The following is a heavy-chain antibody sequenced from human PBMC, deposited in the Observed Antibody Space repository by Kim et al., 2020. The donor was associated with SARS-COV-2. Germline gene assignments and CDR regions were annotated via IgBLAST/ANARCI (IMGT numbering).Heavy chain of an antibody. D-gene: IGHD3-9*01. Sequence: GKGRFTIPRDKSKNTLYLQMNSLRAEDKAVYYCARESLTGYYYRSYYFDYWGQGTLVTVSS. CDR3: ARESLTGYYYRSYYFDY. J-gene: IGHJ4*02. V-gene: IGHV3-66*01.